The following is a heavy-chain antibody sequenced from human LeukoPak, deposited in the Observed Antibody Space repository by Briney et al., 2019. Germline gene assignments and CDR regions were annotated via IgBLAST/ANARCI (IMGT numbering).Heavy chain of an antibody. CDR1: GFTFSSYG. CDR2: ISYDGSNK. Sequence: GGSLRLSCAASGFTFSSYGMHWVRQAPGKGLEWVAVISYDGSNKYYADSVKGRFTISRDNSKNTLYLQMNSLRAEDTAVYYCATDTVNTDYWGQGTLVTVSS. D-gene: IGHD4-17*01. V-gene: IGHV3-30*03. J-gene: IGHJ4*02. CDR3: ATDTVNTDY.